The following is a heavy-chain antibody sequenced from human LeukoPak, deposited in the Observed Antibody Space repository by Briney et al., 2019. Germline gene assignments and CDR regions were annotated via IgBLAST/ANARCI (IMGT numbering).Heavy chain of an antibody. D-gene: IGHD2-8*02. V-gene: IGHV4-39*01. CDR2: IHYNGNN. CDR1: GGSISIRSYS. CDR3: ARQPTGHPNWFDP. Sequence: SEALSLTCTVSGGSISIRSYSWAWIRQSPGKGLEWIGVIHYNGNNYYNPSLKSRVTISVDTSRMQFSLKLTSLTAADTAVYYCARQPTGHPNWFDPWGQGTLVTVSS. J-gene: IGHJ5*02.